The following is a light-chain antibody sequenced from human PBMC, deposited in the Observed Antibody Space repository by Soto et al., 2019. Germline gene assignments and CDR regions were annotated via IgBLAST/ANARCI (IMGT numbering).Light chain of an antibody. V-gene: IGKV3-20*01. J-gene: IGKJ1*01. CDR2: GAS. CDR3: QQYGSSPRT. CDR1: QSVSNSY. Sequence: EIVLTQSRGTRSLSPGERATLSCRASQSVSNSYLAWYQQKPGQAPRLLIFGASSGATGIPDRFTGSGSGTDFTLTVGRLEPEDFALYYCQQYGSSPRTFGQGTRWISN.